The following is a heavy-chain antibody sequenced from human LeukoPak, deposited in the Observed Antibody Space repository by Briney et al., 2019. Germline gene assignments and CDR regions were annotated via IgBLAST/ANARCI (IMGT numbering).Heavy chain of an antibody. Sequence: PSETLSLTCTVSGGSISSYYWSWIRQPAGKGLEWIGRIYTSGSTNYNPSLKSRVTMSVDTSKNQFSLKLSSVTAADTAVYYCARTSWGVSGTVSLFDYWGQGTLVTVSS. CDR3: ARTSWGVSGTVSLFDY. J-gene: IGHJ4*02. D-gene: IGHD6-13*01. CDR1: GGSISSYY. V-gene: IGHV4-4*07. CDR2: IYTSGST.